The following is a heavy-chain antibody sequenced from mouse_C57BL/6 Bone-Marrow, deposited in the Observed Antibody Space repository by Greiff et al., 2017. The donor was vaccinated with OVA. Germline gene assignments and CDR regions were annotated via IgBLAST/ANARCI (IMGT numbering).Heavy chain of an antibody. J-gene: IGHJ1*03. CDR1: GYSIPSDY. V-gene: IGHV3-8*01. CDR3: ARSVNYDWYFDV. Sequence: DVQLQESGPGLAKPSQTLSLTCSVTGYSIPSDYWNWIRKFPGNKLEYMGYIRYSGSTYYNPSLKSRISIPRDTSKNQYYLQLNSVTTEDTATYDCARSVNYDWYFDVWGTGTTVTVSS. CDR2: IRYSGST. D-gene: IGHD2-1*01.